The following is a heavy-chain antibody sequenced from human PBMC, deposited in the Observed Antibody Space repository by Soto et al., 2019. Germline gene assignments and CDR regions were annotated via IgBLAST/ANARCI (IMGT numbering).Heavy chain of an antibody. CDR2: IYYSGST. CDR3: ARDGGDIVVPTWAFDI. J-gene: IGHJ3*02. V-gene: IGHV4-31*03. D-gene: IGHD2-15*01. Sequence: QVQLQESGPGLVKPSQTLSLTCTVSGGSISSGGYYWSWIRQHPGKGLEWIGYIYYSGSTYYNPSLKSRVTISVDTSKNQFSLKLSSVTAADTAVYYCARDGGDIVVPTWAFDIWGQGTMVTVSS. CDR1: GGSISSGGYY.